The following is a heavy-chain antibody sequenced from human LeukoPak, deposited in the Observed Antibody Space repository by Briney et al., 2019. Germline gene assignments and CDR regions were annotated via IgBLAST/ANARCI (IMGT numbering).Heavy chain of an antibody. D-gene: IGHD3-9*01. V-gene: IGHV1-2*02. Sequence: GASVKVSCKASGYTFTGYYMHWVRQAPGQGLEWMGWINPNSGGTNYAQKLQGRVTMTTDTSTSTAYMELRSLRSDDTAVYYCARVRSRSDILTGYSNFDYWGQGTLVTVSS. J-gene: IGHJ4*02. CDR1: GYTFTGYY. CDR2: INPNSGGT. CDR3: ARVRSRSDILTGYSNFDY.